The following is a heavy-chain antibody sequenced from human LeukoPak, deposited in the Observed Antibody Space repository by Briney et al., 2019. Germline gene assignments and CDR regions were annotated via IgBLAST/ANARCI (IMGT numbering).Heavy chain of an antibody. V-gene: IGHV3-48*04. CDR2: ISSTGSVI. J-gene: IGHJ6*03. D-gene: IGHD3-9*01. CDR3: ARVLTRPGRGRYYYYMDV. Sequence: PGGSLRLSCAASGFTFNTYPMHWVRQAPGKGLEWVSYISSTGSVIYYADSVNGRFTISRDNANDSPYLQMSSLRAEDTAVYYCARVLTRPGRGRYYYYMDVWGKGTTVTVSS. CDR1: GFTFNTYP.